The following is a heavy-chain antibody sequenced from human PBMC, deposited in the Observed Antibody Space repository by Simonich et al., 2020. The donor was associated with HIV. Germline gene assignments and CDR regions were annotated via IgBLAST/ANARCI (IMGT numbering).Heavy chain of an antibody. CDR3: ARLKVVGTTNVLYYFDY. CDR1: GGSLSGYF. Sequence: QVQLQPWGAGLLKPSETLSLTCAVYGGSLSGYFWSWIRQPPGKGLEWIGKINHSGRTHNNPSLKSRVTTSVDTSKNQFSRKLSSVTAADTAVYYCARLKVVGTTNVLYYFDYWGQGTLVTVSS. CDR2: INHSGRT. J-gene: IGHJ4*02. V-gene: IGHV4-34*01. D-gene: IGHD1-26*01.